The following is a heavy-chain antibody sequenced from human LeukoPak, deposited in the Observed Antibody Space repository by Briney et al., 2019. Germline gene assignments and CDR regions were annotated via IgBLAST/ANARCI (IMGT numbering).Heavy chain of an antibody. CDR1: GGTFSSYA. CDR3: GRDCQWFGEFWGGGFYYFDY. Sequence: SVKVSCKASGGTFSSYAISWVRQAPGQGLEWMGRIIPIFGTANYAQKFQGRVTITADKSTSTAYMELSSLRSADPAVYYCGRDCQWFGEFWGGGFYYFDYWGQGTLVTVSS. D-gene: IGHD3-10*01. V-gene: IGHV1-69*06. J-gene: IGHJ4*02. CDR2: IIPIFGTA.